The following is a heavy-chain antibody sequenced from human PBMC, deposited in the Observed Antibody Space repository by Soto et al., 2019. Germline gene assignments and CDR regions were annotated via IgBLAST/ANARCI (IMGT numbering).Heavy chain of an antibody. J-gene: IGHJ5*02. CDR3: ARRERYYGSPGWFDP. Sequence: PSETLSLTFTVSGGSISSFAYYWGWIRQPPGKGLEWIGTVYYNEKTYYNPSLKSRVTISVDTAKNQFSLNLRSVTAAHTAIYFCARRERYYGSPGWFDPWGQGTLVTVSS. CDR1: GGSISSFAYY. CDR2: VYYNEKT. V-gene: IGHV4-39*01. D-gene: IGHD3-10*01.